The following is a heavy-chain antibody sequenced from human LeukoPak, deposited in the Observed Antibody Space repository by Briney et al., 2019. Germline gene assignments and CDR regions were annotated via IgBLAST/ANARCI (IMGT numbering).Heavy chain of an antibody. V-gene: IGHV3-23*01. CDR1: GFTFSSYA. J-gene: IGHJ4*02. D-gene: IGHD2-2*01. Sequence: GASLRLSCAASGFTFSSYAMSWVRQAPGKGLEWVSAISGSGGITYYADSVKGRFTISRDNSKNTLYLQMNSLRAEDTAVYYCAKDKSVVPASHDYWGQGTLVTVSS. CDR3: AKDKSVVPASHDY. CDR2: ISGSGGIT.